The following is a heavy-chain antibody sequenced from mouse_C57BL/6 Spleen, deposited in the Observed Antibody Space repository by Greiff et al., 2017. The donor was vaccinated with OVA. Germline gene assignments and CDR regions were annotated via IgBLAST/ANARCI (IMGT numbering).Heavy chain of an antibody. CDR1: GYTFTDYN. CDR3: ASRGDSDSFDY. D-gene: IGHD2-12*01. CDR2: INPNNGGT. V-gene: IGHV1-18*01. Sequence: VQLQQPGAELVKPGASVKIPCKASGYTFTDYNMHWVKQSHGKSLEWIGDINPNNGGTIYNQKFKGKATLTVDKSSSTAYMELRSLTSEDTAVYYCASRGDSDSFDYWGQGTSLTVSS. J-gene: IGHJ2*02.